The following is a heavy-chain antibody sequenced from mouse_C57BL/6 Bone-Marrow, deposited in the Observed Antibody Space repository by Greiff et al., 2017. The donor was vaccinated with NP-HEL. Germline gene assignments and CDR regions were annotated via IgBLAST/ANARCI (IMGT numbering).Heavy chain of an antibody. CDR2: IYPGDGDT. Sequence: VQLQQSGAELVKPGASVKISCKASGYAFSSYWMNWVKQRPGKGLEWIGQIYPGDGDTNYNGKFKGKATLTADKSSSTAYMQLSSLTSEDSAVYFCARLITTVGPYYFDYWGQGTTLTVSS. J-gene: IGHJ2*01. D-gene: IGHD1-1*01. V-gene: IGHV1-80*01. CDR1: GYAFSSYW. CDR3: ARLITTVGPYYFDY.